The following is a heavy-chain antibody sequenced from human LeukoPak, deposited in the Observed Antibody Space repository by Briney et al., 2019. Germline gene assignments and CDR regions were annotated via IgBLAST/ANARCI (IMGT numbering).Heavy chain of an antibody. D-gene: IGHD2-15*01. CDR1: GGSISSGGYY. J-gene: IGHJ4*02. V-gene: IGHV4-31*03. CDR3: ARDPDFAYSIFDS. CDR2: IYYSGST. Sequence: SETLSLTCTVSGGSISSGGYYWSWIRQHPGKGLEWIGYIYYSGSTYYNPSLKSRVTISVDTSKNQFSLKLSSVTPEDTAVYYCARDPDFAYSIFDSWGQGTLVTVSS.